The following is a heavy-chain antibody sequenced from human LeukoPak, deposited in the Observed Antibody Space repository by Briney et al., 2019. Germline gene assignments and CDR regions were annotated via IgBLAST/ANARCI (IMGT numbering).Heavy chain of an antibody. D-gene: IGHD1-26*01. Sequence: PGGSLRLSCAASGFTFSRYWMSWVRQAPGKGLEWVANIKQDGSEKDYVDSVKGRFTISRDNAMNTLYLQMNSLRAEDSALYYCTRDMQGSRLYLVGSQNDWGQGTLVTVSS. CDR2: IKQDGSEK. CDR1: GFTFSRYW. CDR3: TRDMQGSRLYLVGSQND. V-gene: IGHV3-7*01. J-gene: IGHJ4*02.